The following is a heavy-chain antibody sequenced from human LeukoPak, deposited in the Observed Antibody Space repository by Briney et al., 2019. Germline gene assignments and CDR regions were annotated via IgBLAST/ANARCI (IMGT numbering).Heavy chain of an antibody. CDR2: FYTGGTP. J-gene: IGHJ4*02. V-gene: IGHV4-61*02. CDR3: ARGGIPDY. Sequence: SETLSLTCTVSSGSISRCSYHWSWIRQPAGKGLEWIGRFYTGGTPNYNPSLKSRVTILVDTSRNQFSLKLSSVTAADTAVYYCARGGIPDYWGQGILVTVSS. D-gene: IGHD2-21*01. CDR1: SGSISRCSYH.